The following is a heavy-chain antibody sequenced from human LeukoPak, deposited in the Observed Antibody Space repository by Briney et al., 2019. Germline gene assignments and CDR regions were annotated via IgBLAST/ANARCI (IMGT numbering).Heavy chain of an antibody. D-gene: IGHD4-17*01. CDR2: ISSSSSYI. CDR3: ARGAIRLRSLLRTYYFDY. CDR1: GFPFSSYW. Sequence: GGSLRLSCAASGFPFSSYWMSWVRQAPGKGLEWVSSISSSSSYIYYADSVKGRFTISRDNAKNSLYLQMNSLRAEDTAVYYCARGAIRLRSLLRTYYFDYWGQGTLVTVSS. J-gene: IGHJ4*02. V-gene: IGHV3-21*01.